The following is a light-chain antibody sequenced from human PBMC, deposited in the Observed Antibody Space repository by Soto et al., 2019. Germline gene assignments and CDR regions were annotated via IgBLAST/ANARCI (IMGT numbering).Light chain of an antibody. V-gene: IGKV3-20*01. Sequence: ESVLTQSPGTLSLSPGERATLSCRASQSVISYLAWYQQKPGQAPRLLIYGASSRATGIPDRFSGSGSGTDFTLTISRLEPEDFAVYYCQQYDSTPLTFGGGTKVEIK. CDR1: QSVISY. CDR3: QQYDSTPLT. CDR2: GAS. J-gene: IGKJ4*01.